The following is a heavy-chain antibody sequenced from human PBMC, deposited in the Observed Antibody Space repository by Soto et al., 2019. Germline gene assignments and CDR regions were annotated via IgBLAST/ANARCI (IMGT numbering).Heavy chain of an antibody. V-gene: IGHV3-74*01. J-gene: IGHJ6*03. D-gene: IGHD2-21*01. CDR2: ISPDGSDT. Sequence: EVQLVESGGALVQPGGPLRLSCEASGFTFSTSWMNWARQAPGKGLVWVSRISPDGSDTSYADSVKGRFTVSRDNAKNTLYLQMNSLRVEDTAVYYCAILDSARPVVPVVVQDVWGRGTVVTVSS. CDR1: GFTFSTSW. CDR3: AILDSARPVVPVVVQDV.